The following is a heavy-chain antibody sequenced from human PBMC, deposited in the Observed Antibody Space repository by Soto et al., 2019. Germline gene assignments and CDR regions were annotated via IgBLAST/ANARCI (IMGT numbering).Heavy chain of an antibody. Sequence: ASVKVSCKASGYIFTDYHIHWVRQAPGQGLEWLGRINPKSGGTSTAQKFQGWVTMTTDTSISTAYMELSRLRSDDTAVYYCARVGQQLVRDDDAFDIWGQGTMVTVPS. CDR2: INPKSGGT. CDR3: ARVGQQLVRDDDAFDI. D-gene: IGHD6-13*01. CDR1: GYIFTDYH. J-gene: IGHJ3*02. V-gene: IGHV1-2*04.